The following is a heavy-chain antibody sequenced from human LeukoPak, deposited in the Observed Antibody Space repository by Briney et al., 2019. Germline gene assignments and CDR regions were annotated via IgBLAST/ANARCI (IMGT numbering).Heavy chain of an antibody. J-gene: IGHJ1*01. D-gene: IGHD2-21*02. CDR1: GFTSDDHA. CDR2: IMWRSGST. V-gene: IGHV3-9*02. Sequence: PGGSLRLSCAVSGFTSDDHAMHWVRQASGKGLEWVAGIMWRSGSTCYGDSVKGRFTISRDNAQNSMYLQMNSLRVEDTAVYYCTSWGDTTAEYFQRWGQGTLVTVSS. CDR3: TSWGDTTAEYFQR.